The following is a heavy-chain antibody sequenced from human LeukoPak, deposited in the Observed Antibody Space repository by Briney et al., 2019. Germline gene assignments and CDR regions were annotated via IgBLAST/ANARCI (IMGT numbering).Heavy chain of an antibody. D-gene: IGHD6-19*01. Sequence: ASVKVSCKASGYTFTSNYIHWVRQAPGQGLGWMGMIYPRDGSTSYAQKFQGRVTVTRDTSTSTVHMELSGLRSEDTAVYYCARSLKIAVAGTNWFDPWGQGTLVTVSS. V-gene: IGHV1-46*01. CDR1: GYTFTSNY. J-gene: IGHJ5*02. CDR2: IYPRDGST. CDR3: ARSLKIAVAGTNWFDP.